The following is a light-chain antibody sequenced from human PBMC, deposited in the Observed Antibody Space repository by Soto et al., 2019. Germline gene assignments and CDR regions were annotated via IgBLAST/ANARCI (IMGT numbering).Light chain of an antibody. J-gene: IGLJ2*01. Sequence: QSALTQPASVSGSPGQSITVSCIGTSSDVDNYNLVSWYQHHAGKAPKLLIYEGNKRSSGVSTRFSGSKSVNLASLTISGLQAEDEADYYCCSYAGSDTSRVFGGGTKVTVL. CDR3: CSYAGSDTSRV. V-gene: IGLV2-23*01. CDR2: EGN. CDR1: SSDVDNYNL.